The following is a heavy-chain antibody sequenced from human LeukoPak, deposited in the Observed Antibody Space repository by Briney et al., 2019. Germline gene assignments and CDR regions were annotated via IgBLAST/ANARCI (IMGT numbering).Heavy chain of an antibody. CDR3: ARVGYYASGPFSYFDY. CDR2: IKSDGSST. D-gene: IGHD3-10*01. CDR1: GFTFSSYW. J-gene: IGHJ4*02. V-gene: IGHV3-74*01. Sequence: GGSLRLSCAASGFTFSSYWMYWVRQAPGKGLVWVSHIKSDGSSTTYADSVKGRFTISRDNAKNTLYLQMNSLSVEDTAVYYCARVGYYASGPFSYFDYWGQGTLVTVSS.